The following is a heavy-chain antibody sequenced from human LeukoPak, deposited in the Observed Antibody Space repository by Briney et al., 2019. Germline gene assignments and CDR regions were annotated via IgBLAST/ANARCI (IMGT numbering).Heavy chain of an antibody. J-gene: IGHJ4*02. Sequence: SVKVSCKASGFTFTSSAMQWVRQARGQRLEWIGWIVVGSGNTNYAQKFQGRVTITTDESTSTAYMELSSLRSEDTAVYYCARGNDYGDYGGGYWGQGTLVTVSS. CDR2: IVVGSGNT. CDR3: ARGNDYGDYGGGY. D-gene: IGHD4-17*01. V-gene: IGHV1-58*02. CDR1: GFTFTSSA.